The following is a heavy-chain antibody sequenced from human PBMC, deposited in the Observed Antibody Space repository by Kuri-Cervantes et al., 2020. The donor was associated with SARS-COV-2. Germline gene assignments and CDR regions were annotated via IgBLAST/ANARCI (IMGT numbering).Heavy chain of an antibody. CDR2: IYSGGST. J-gene: IGHJ6*04. V-gene: IGHV3-66*01. Sequence: GESLKISCTASGFTFGDYAMSWVRQAPGKGLEWVSVIYSGGSTYYADSVKGRFTISRDNSKNTLYLQMSSLRAEDTAVYYCVKDYYGSGSYYMNWFDPWGKGTTVTVSS. CDR1: GFTFGDYA. CDR3: VKDYYGSGSYYMNWFDP. D-gene: IGHD3-10*01.